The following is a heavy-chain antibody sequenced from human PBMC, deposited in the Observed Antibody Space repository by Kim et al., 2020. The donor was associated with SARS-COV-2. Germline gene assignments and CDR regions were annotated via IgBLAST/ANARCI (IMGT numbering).Heavy chain of an antibody. J-gene: IGHJ6*02. CDR1: GFTFDDYA. Sequence: GGSLRLSCAASGFTFDDYAMHCVRQAPGKGLEWVSGISWNSGSIGYADSVQGRFTISSDNAKNSLYLQMNILRAEYTALYYCAKYIRHYYYYGMDVWGQG. CDR2: ISWNSGSI. V-gene: IGHV3-9*01. CDR3: AKYIRHYYYYGMDV.